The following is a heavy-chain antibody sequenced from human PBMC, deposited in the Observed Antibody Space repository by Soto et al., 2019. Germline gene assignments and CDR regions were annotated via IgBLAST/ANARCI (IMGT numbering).Heavy chain of an antibody. D-gene: IGHD1-26*01. Sequence: VVSLKNSCTASGYSFITYWIGWVRQMPGKGLEWLGVIYPGDSDSRYSPSFQGLVTISADKSVSTAYLQWSSLRASDTAMYYCARLVGATTSGFGYWGQGTLVTVSS. CDR2: IYPGDSDS. V-gene: IGHV5-51*01. J-gene: IGHJ4*02. CDR1: GYSFITYW. CDR3: ARLVGATTSGFGY.